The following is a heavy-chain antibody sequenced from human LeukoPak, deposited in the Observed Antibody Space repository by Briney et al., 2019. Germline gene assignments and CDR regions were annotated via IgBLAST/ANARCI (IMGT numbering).Heavy chain of an antibody. Sequence: HPGGSLRLSCAASGFTFSSYAMSWVRQAPGKGLEWVSAISGSGGSTYYADSVKGRFTISRDNSKNTLYLQMNSLRAEDTAVYYCAKAKTQYGSYYFDYWGQGTLVTVSS. CDR1: GFTFSSYA. CDR3: AKAKTQYGSYYFDY. CDR2: ISGSGGST. J-gene: IGHJ4*02. D-gene: IGHD6-13*01. V-gene: IGHV3-23*01.